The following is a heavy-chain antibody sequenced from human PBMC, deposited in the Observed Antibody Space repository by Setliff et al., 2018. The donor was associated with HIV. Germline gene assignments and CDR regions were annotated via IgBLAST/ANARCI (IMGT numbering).Heavy chain of an antibody. J-gene: IGHJ4*02. V-gene: IGHV4-34*01. CDR2: INHSGRT. CDR3: TIPASSLAPN. Sequence: PETLSLTCAVYGGSFSVYYWSWIRQAPGKGLEWIGEINHSGRTNYNPSLKSRVTISVDTSKNQFSLTLSSLTAADTAVYYCTIPASSLAPNWGRGTQVTVSS. CDR1: GGSFSVYY.